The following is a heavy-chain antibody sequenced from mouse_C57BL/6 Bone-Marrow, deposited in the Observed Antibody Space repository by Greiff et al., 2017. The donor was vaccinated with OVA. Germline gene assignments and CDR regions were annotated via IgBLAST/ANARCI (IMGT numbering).Heavy chain of an antibody. CDR1: GFTFSSYG. CDR2: ISSGGSYT. CDR3: ARHSPGPEGFDY. Sequence: EVHLVESGGDLVKPGGSLKLSCAASGFTFSSYGMSWVRQTPDKRLEWVATISSGGSYTYYPDSVKGRFTISRDNAKNTLYLQRSSLKSEDTALYYCARHSPGPEGFDYWGQGTTLTVSS. V-gene: IGHV5-6*01. J-gene: IGHJ2*01.